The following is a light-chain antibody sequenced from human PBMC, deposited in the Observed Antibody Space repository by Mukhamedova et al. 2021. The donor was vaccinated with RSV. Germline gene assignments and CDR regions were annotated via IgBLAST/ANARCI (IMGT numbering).Light chain of an antibody. V-gene: IGKV1-33*01. CDR3: QQYNNVPPCT. J-gene: IGKJ2*02. CDR2: DAS. Sequence: WYQRRVHGKAPKLLIYDASNLQTGVPSRFSGTGSGTDFTFTISSLQPEDIGTYYCQQYNNVPPCTFGQGTRLEIK.